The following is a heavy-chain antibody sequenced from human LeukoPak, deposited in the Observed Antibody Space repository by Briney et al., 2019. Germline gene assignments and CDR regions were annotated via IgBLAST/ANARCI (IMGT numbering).Heavy chain of an antibody. CDR1: GFTFSNYW. D-gene: IGHD2-2*01. Sequence: GGSPRLSCSASGFTFSNYWMSWVRQAPGKGLEWVANIKQDESEKYYVDSVKGRFTISRDNAKSSLYLQMNSLRAEDTAVYYCARALDSSSSRYQAFEEWGQGTLVTVSS. J-gene: IGHJ4*02. CDR2: IKQDESEK. V-gene: IGHV3-7*01. CDR3: ARALDSSSSRYQAFEE.